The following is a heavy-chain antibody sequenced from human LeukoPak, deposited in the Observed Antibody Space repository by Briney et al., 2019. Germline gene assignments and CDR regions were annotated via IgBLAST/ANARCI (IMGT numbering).Heavy chain of an antibody. CDR3: ARLYYDNSGYPDY. Sequence: KPGESLKISCKGSGYSFSNYWIGWVRQTPGKGLEWMGIIYPDDSETRYSPSFQGQVTISADKSISTAYVQWSSLKASDTAMYYCARLYYDNSGYPDYWGQGTLVTVSS. V-gene: IGHV5-51*01. CDR1: GYSFSNYW. CDR2: IYPDDSET. D-gene: IGHD3-22*01. J-gene: IGHJ4*02.